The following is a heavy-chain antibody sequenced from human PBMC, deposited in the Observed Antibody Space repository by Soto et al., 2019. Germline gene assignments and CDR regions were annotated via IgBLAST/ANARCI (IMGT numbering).Heavy chain of an antibody. J-gene: IGHJ3*02. CDR2: ISSSSSYI. Sequence: EVQLVESGGGLVETGGSLRLSCAASGFTFSSHTMNWVRQAPGKGLEWVSSISSSSSYIYYRGSVRGRFTISRDNAKNSLFLQRDSLRAEDTAMYYCASGRTTYYLYDAFDIWGQGTMVTVSS. CDR1: GFTFSSHT. V-gene: IGHV3-21*01. CDR3: ASGRTTYYLYDAFDI. D-gene: IGHD1-7*01.